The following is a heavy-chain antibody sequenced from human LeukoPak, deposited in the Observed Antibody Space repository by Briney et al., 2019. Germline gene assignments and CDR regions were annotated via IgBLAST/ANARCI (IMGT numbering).Heavy chain of an antibody. D-gene: IGHD4-17*01. J-gene: IGHJ4*02. CDR2: INPSGGST. CDR3: ARARSSVTTVTTPGY. CDR1: GYTFTSYY. Sequence: ASVKVSCKASGYTFTSYYMHWVRQAPGQGLEWMGIINPSGGSTSYAQKFQGRVTMTRDTSTSTVYMELSSLRSEDTAVYYCARARSSVTTVTTPGYWGQGILVTVSS. V-gene: IGHV1-46*01.